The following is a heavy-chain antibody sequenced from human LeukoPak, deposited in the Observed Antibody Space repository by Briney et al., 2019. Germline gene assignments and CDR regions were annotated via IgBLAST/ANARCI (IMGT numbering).Heavy chain of an antibody. D-gene: IGHD3-10*02. V-gene: IGHV3-7*01. Sequence: GGSLRLSCAASGFTFSTYWMTWVRQAPGKGLEWVANIKQDGGEKFYVDSVKGRFTISRDNAKNSLYLQMNSLRAEDTAVYYCAELGITMIGGVWGKGTTVTISS. CDR2: IKQDGGEK. CDR1: GFTFSTYW. J-gene: IGHJ6*04. CDR3: AELGITMIGGV.